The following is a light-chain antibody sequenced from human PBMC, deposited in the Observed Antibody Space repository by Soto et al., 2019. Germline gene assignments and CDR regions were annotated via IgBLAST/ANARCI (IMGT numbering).Light chain of an antibody. CDR1: QTITNW. Sequence: DIQMTQSPSTLSASVGDRVTITCRGSQTITNWLAWYQQRPGKAPKLLVYKASTLESGVPSRFSGSGSGTEFTLTIRSLQPDDSATYYCQQYNTFSPTFGQGTKVDIK. J-gene: IGKJ1*01. CDR2: KAS. V-gene: IGKV1-5*03. CDR3: QQYNTFSPT.